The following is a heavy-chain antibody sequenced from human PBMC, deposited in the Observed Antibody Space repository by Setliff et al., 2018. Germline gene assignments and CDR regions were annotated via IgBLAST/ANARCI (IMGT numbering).Heavy chain of an antibody. Sequence: ASVKVSCKASGGTFSSYGISWVRQAPGQGLEWMGGTIPIFGSTNYAQKFQDRVTIITDESTSTAYMELRSLRSDDTAVYYCARDTSIAARSLDYWGQGTLVTVSS. D-gene: IGHD6-6*01. J-gene: IGHJ4*02. CDR3: ARDTSIAARSLDY. V-gene: IGHV1-69*05. CDR2: TIPIFGST. CDR1: GGTFSSYG.